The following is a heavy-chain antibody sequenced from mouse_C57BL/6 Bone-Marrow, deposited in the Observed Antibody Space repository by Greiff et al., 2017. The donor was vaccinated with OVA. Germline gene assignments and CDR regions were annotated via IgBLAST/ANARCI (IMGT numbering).Heavy chain of an antibody. CDR2: IYPGDGDT. Sequence: VKLQESGAELVKPGASVKISCKASGYAFSNYWMNWVKQRPGKGLEWIGQIYPGDGDTNYNGKFKGKASLTADKSSSTGYIQLSSLTSEDSAVYYGARYAPGSDYFDYWGQGTTLTVSS. CDR1: GYAFSNYW. V-gene: IGHV1-80*01. D-gene: IGHD6-5*01. J-gene: IGHJ2*01. CDR3: ARYAPGSDYFDY.